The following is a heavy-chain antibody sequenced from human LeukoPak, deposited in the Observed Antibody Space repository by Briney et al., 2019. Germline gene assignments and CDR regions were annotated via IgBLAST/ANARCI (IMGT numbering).Heavy chain of an antibody. CDR2: IRYDGSNK. J-gene: IGHJ6*03. V-gene: IGHV3-30*02. Sequence: GGSLRLSCAASGFTFSSYGMHWVRQAPGKGLEWVAFIRYDGSNKYYADSVKGRFTISRDNAKNSLYLQMNSLRAEDTAVYYCARGVIVVVVATAMDVWGKGTTVTVSS. D-gene: IGHD2-15*01. CDR3: ARGVIVVVVATAMDV. CDR1: GFTFSSYG.